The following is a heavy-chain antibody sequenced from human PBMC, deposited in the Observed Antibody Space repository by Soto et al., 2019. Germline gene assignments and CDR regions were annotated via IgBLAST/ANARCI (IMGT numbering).Heavy chain of an antibody. J-gene: IGHJ3*02. CDR3: ARRWVCSGGSCYSGEGASDAFDI. CDR1: GGFISSYY. V-gene: IGHV4-59*01. CDR2: IYYSGST. Sequence: SETLSLTCTVSGGFISSYYWSWIRQPPGKGLEWIGYIYYSGSTNYNPSLRSRVTISVDTSKNQFSLKLISVTAADTAVYYCARRWVCSGGSCYSGEGASDAFDIWGQGTMVTVS. D-gene: IGHD2-15*01.